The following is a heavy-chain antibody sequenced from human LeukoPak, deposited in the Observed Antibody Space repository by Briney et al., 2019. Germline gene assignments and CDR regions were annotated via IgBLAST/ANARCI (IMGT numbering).Heavy chain of an antibody. J-gene: IGHJ6*02. Sequence: GRSLRLSCEVSGFTFSSYTFYWLRQAPGKGLEGLAVISYDGSHKYYADSVKGRFTISRDNPKHTLYLQMNSLRVDDTAVYHCARRQYSSSSEVVGMDVWGQGTTVSVSS. V-gene: IGHV3-30-3*01. D-gene: IGHD6-6*01. CDR3: ARRQYSSSSEVVGMDV. CDR2: ISYDGSHK. CDR1: GFTFSSYT.